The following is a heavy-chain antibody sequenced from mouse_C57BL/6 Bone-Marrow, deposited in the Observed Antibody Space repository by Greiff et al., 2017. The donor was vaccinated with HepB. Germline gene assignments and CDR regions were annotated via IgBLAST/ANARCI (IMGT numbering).Heavy chain of an antibody. Sequence: EVQLVESGGGLVKPGGSLKLSCAASGFTFSSYAMSWVRQTPEKRLEWVATISDGGSYTYYPDNVKGRFTISRDNAKNNLYLQMSHLKSEDTAMYYCARRYPYYYGSSYDAMDYWGQGTSVTVSS. J-gene: IGHJ4*01. D-gene: IGHD1-1*01. CDR2: ISDGGSYT. V-gene: IGHV5-4*01. CDR3: ARRYPYYYGSSYDAMDY. CDR1: GFTFSSYA.